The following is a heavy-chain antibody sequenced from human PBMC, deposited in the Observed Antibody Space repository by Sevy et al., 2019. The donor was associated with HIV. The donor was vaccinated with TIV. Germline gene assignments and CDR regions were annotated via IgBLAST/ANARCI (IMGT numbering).Heavy chain of an antibody. Sequence: GGSLRLSCTASGFTFGDYSMSWFRQAPGKGLEWVGFISNKAYGGTTEDAASVKSRFTNSRDDSKSIAYLQMNSLETEDTGLYSCTRGSTGTYQVVFDYWGQGTPVTVSS. CDR1: GFTFGDYS. V-gene: IGHV3-49*03. CDR3: TRGSTGTYQVVFDY. CDR2: ISNKAYGGTT. D-gene: IGHD2-15*01. J-gene: IGHJ4*02.